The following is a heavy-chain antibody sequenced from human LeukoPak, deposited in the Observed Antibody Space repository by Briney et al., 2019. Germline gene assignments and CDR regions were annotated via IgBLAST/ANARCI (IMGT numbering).Heavy chain of an antibody. CDR2: IIPILGIA. D-gene: IGHD1-26*01. J-gene: IGHJ6*02. V-gene: IGHV1-69*04. Sequence: SVKVSCKASGGTFSSYTISWVRQAPGQGLEWMGRIIPILGIANYAQKSQGRVTITADKSTSTACMELSSLRSEDTAVYYCAREVGATTGYYYGMDVWGQGTTVTVSS. CDR3: AREVGATTGYYYGMDV. CDR1: GGTFSSYT.